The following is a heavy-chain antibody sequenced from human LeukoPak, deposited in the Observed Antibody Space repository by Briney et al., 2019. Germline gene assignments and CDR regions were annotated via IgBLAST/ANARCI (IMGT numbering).Heavy chain of an antibody. CDR2: ISYDGSNK. J-gene: IGHJ4*02. CDR1: GFTFSSYA. Sequence: GGSLRLSCAASGFTFSSYAMHWVRQAPGKGLEWVAVISYDGSNKYYADSVKGRFTISRDNSKNTLYLQMNSLRAEDTAVYYCARREIFDYWGQGTLVTVSS. CDR3: ARREIFDY. V-gene: IGHV3-30-3*01.